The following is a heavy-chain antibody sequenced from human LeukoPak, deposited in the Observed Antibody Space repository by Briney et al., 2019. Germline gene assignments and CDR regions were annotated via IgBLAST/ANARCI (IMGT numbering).Heavy chain of an antibody. J-gene: IGHJ6*03. V-gene: IGHV4-59*02. CDR3: ARTTEGGYSYGYFYYYYMDV. Sequence: PSETLSLTCTISGGSVSDYYWSWIRQSPGKGLEWIGYIYHTGSTNYNPSLKGRVTISVDTSKNQFSLKLSSVTAADTAVYYCARTTEGGYSYGYFYYYYMDVWGKGTTVTISS. CDR2: IYHTGST. D-gene: IGHD5-18*01. CDR1: GGSVSDYY.